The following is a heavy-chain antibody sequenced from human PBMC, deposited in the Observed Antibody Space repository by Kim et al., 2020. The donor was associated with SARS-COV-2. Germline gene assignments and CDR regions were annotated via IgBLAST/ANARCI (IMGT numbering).Heavy chain of an antibody. CDR1: GFTFYGYA. CDR2: ISGSGGST. J-gene: IGHJ3*02. V-gene: IGHV3-23*01. D-gene: IGHD3-10*01. Sequence: GGSLRLSCAASGFTFYGYAMSWVRQAPGKGLEWVSAISGSGGSTYYADSVKGRFTISRDNSKNTLYLQMNSLRADDTAVYYCATSLCFGDRRAFDIWGQGTMVTVSS. CDR3: ATSLCFGDRRAFDI.